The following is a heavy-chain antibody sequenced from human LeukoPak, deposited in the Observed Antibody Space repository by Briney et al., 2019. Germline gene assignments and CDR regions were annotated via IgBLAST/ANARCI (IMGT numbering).Heavy chain of an antibody. CDR3: AGDSSLSYYYGMDV. CDR1: GGSISSSSYY. J-gene: IGHJ6*02. CDR2: IYYSGST. V-gene: IGHV4-39*07. Sequence: SETLSLTCTVSGGSISSSSYYWGWIRQPPGKGLEWIGSIYYSGSTYYNPSLKSRVTISVDTSKNQFSLKLSSVTAADTAVYYCAGDSSLSYYYGMDVWGQGTTVTVSS. D-gene: IGHD3-22*01.